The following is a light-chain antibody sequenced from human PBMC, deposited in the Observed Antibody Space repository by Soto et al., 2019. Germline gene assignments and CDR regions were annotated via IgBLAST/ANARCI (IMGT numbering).Light chain of an antibody. Sequence: QSALTQPASVSGSPGQSISISCTGTSSDVGGYNYVSWYQQHPGKAPKLIIYEVSNRPSGVSNRFSGSKSGNTASLTISGLQAEDEADYYCSSYTTSSTRHVVFGGGTKVTVL. CDR2: EVS. CDR3: SSYTTSSTRHVV. V-gene: IGLV2-14*01. CDR1: SSDVGGYNY. J-gene: IGLJ2*01.